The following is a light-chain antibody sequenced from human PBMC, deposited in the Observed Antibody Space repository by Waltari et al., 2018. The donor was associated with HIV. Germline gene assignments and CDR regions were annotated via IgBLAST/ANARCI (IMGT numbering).Light chain of an antibody. CDR3: QQYGSSPLT. J-gene: IGKJ1*01. V-gene: IGKV3-20*01. Sequence: EVVLTQSPGVLSLSPGETATLSCRASQSLSSSYLAWYQQKAGQAPRLLFYAASNRATATPDRFTVRESGTDFTLTIRRLEPADSAVYYCQQYGSSPLTFGQGTKVEVK. CDR1: QSLSSSY. CDR2: AAS.